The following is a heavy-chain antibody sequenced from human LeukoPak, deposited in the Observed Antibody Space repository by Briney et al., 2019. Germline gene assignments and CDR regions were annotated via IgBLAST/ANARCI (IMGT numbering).Heavy chain of an antibody. Sequence: PGGSLRLSCAASGFTVSSNYMSWVRQAPGKGLEWVSVIYSGGSTYYADSVKGRFTISRDNSKNTLYLQMNSLRAEDTAVYYCARDWHYYGMDVWGQGTTVTVSS. CDR1: GFTVSSNY. V-gene: IGHV3-66*01. CDR3: ARDWHYYGMDV. CDR2: IYSGGST. J-gene: IGHJ6*02.